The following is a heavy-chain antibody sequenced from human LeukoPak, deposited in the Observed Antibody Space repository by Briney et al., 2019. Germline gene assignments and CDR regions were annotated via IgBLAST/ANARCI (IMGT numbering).Heavy chain of an antibody. CDR1: GGSLSSSSFL. CDR2: TYFSGST. Sequence: PSETLSLTCTVSGGSLSSSSFLWAWIRQPPGKGLEFVGSTYFSGSTYYNPSLQSRVTVSVDMSRNYFSLRLSSVTAADTSVYYCSSITVGAGLVYWGQGSLVTVSS. D-gene: IGHD3-22*01. J-gene: IGHJ4*02. CDR3: SSITVGAGLVY. V-gene: IGHV4-39*02.